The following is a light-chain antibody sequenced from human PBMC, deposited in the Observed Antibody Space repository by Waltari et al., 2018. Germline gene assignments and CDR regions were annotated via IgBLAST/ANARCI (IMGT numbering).Light chain of an antibody. CDR3: QQSYIAPYS. CDR1: QSISIY. V-gene: IGKV1-39*01. Sequence: DIHMTQSPSSLSASGGDRVTLTCRASQSISIYVSWFHHKPGKAPRLLVYSASSLHGGVPSRFSGSGSGTDFTLTISSLQPEDLGSYYCQQSYIAPYSFGQGTKLEIK. J-gene: IGKJ2*03. CDR2: SAS.